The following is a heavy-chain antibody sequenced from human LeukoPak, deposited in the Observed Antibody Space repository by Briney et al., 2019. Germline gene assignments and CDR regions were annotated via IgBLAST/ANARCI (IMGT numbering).Heavy chain of an antibody. D-gene: IGHD3-22*01. Sequence: GGSLRLSCAASGFTFDDYAMHWVRQAPGKGLEWVSGISWNSGSIGYADSVKGRFTISRDNAKNSLYLQMNSLRAEDMALYYCARRRNYDAFDPWGQGTLVTVSS. CDR2: ISWNSGSI. V-gene: IGHV3-9*03. CDR3: ARRRNYDAFDP. CDR1: GFTFDDYA. J-gene: IGHJ5*02.